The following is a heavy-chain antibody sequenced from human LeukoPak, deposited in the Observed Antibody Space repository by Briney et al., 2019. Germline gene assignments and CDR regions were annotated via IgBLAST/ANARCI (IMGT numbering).Heavy chain of an antibody. CDR2: IYHGGST. J-gene: IGHJ5*02. D-gene: IGHD1-7*01. V-gene: IGHV4-38-2*02. CDR3: ALTRSWNYGNGFDP. CDR1: GYSISSGYY. Sequence: SETLSLTCTVSGYSISSGYYWGWIRQPPGKGLEWIGSIYHGGSTYYNTSLRSRVIVSVDTSKNQFSLKMSSVTAADTAVYYCALTRSWNYGNGFDPWGQGTLVTVSS.